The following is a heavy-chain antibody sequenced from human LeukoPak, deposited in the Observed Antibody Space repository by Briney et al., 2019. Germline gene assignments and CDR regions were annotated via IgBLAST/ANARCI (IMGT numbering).Heavy chain of an antibody. CDR1: GGSISSGSYC. D-gene: IGHD3-22*01. Sequence: PSETLSLTCTVSGGSISSGSYCWSWIRQPAGKGLEWIGHIHTSGNTNYNPSLKSRVTISVDTSKNQFSLKVRSVTAADTAVYYCARPTYDSSDYEYSQHWGQGTLVTVSS. J-gene: IGHJ1*01. V-gene: IGHV4-61*09. CDR2: IHTSGNT. CDR3: ARPTYDSSDYEYSQH.